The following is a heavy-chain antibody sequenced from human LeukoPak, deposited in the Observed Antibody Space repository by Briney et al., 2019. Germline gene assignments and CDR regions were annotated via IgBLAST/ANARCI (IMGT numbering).Heavy chain of an antibody. D-gene: IGHD2-15*01. J-gene: IGHJ4*02. CDR2: ISGYNANT. CDR3: ATPRMVVAATQFDY. CDR1: GYTFTRYG. V-gene: IGHV1-18*01. Sequence: ASVKVSCKASGYTFTRYGISWVRQAPGQGLEWMGWISGYNANTKYAQKLQGRVTMTTDTSTSTAYMDLRSLRSDDTAVYYCATPRMVVAATQFDYWGQGTLVTVSS.